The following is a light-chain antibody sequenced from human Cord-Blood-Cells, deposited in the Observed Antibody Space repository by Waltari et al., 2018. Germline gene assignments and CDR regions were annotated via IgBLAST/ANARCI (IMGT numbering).Light chain of an antibody. CDR3: QQYYSTPYT. CDR1: TSVLYSSNNKNY. Sequence: DIVMPQSPDSLAVSLGERAPITCKSSTSVLYSSNNKNYLAWYQQKPGQPPKLLIYWASTRESGVPDRFSGSGSGTDFTLTISSLQAEDVAVYYCQQYYSTPYTFGQGTKLEIK. V-gene: IGKV4-1*01. CDR2: WAS. J-gene: IGKJ2*01.